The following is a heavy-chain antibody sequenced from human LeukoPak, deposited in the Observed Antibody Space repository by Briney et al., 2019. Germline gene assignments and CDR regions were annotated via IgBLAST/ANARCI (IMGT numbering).Heavy chain of an antibody. CDR1: GFTFSSYW. V-gene: IGHV3-74*01. Sequence: PGGSLRLSCAASGFTFSSYWMHWVRQAPGKGLVWVSRINSDGSSTSYADSVKGRFAISGDNAKNTLYLQMNSLRAEDTAVYYCARDPYSYGFSHPDYWGQGTLVTVSS. CDR3: ARDPYSYGFSHPDY. J-gene: IGHJ4*02. D-gene: IGHD5-18*01. CDR2: INSDGSST.